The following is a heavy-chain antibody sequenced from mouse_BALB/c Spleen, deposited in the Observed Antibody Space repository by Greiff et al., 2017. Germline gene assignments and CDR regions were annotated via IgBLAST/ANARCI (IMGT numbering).Heavy chain of an antibody. D-gene: IGHD1-3*01. V-gene: IGHV5-12-1*01. Sequence: EVKLMESGGGLVKPGGSLKLSCAASGFAFSSYDMSWVRQTPEKRLEWVAYISSGGGSTYYPDTVKGRFTISRDNAKNTLYLQMSSLKSEDTAMYYCARGVAHYAMDYWGQGTSVTVSS. CDR2: ISSGGGST. CDR1: GFAFSSYD. J-gene: IGHJ4*01. CDR3: ARGVAHYAMDY.